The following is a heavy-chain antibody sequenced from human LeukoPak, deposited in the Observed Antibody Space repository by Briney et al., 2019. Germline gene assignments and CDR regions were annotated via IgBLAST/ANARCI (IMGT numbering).Heavy chain of an antibody. Sequence: SDTLSLTCAVYGGSFSGYYWSWIRQPPGKGLEWMGESNHSESTNYNPSLKSRVTISVDTSNNQFSLKLSSVTAADMAVYYCARGLRYYYDSSGYIDYWGQGTLVTVSS. CDR2: SNHSEST. CDR1: GGSFSGYY. V-gene: IGHV4-34*01. J-gene: IGHJ4*02. CDR3: ARGLRYYYDSSGYIDY. D-gene: IGHD3-22*01.